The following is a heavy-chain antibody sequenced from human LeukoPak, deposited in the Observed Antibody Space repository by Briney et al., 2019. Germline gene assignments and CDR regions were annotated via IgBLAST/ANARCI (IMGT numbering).Heavy chain of an antibody. CDR1: GFNFGVVA. CDR2: IRHREYGGTA. Sequence: GGSLRLSCATSGFNFGVVAMDWIRQAPGKGLEWVGFIRHREYGGTAEYAASVNGRFAISREDSKSIVYLQMNDLRTEDTGVYYCARERAGDVDYWGLGTLVTVSS. CDR3: ARERAGDVDY. J-gene: IGHJ4*02. V-gene: IGHV3-49*03.